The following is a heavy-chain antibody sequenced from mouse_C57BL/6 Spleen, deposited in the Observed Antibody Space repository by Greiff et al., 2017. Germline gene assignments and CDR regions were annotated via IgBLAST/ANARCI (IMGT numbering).Heavy chain of an antibody. CDR2: ISSGSSTI. D-gene: IGHD4-1*01. CDR1: GFTFSDYG. J-gene: IGHJ2*01. Sequence: EVNVVESGGGLVKPGGSLKLSCAASGFTFSDYGLHWVRQAPEKGLEWVAYISSGSSTIYYADTVKGRFTISRDNAKNTLFLQMTSLKSEDTDMYYCARRLTGLDYWGQGTTLTVSS. V-gene: IGHV5-17*01. CDR3: ARRLTGLDY.